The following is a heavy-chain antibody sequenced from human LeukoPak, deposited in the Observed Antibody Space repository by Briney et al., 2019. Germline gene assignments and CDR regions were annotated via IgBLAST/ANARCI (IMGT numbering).Heavy chain of an antibody. Sequence: GSLRLSCAASGFTVSSNYMSWVRQPPGKRLEWIGEIYHTGSTNYNPSLKSRVTMSVDKPKNQFSLNLSSVTAADTAVYYCAREGGPQSLRGTFDPWGQGALVTVSS. CDR3: AREGGPQSLRGTFDP. J-gene: IGHJ5*02. D-gene: IGHD1-1*01. CDR2: IYHTGST. V-gene: IGHV4-4*02. CDR1: GFTVSSNY.